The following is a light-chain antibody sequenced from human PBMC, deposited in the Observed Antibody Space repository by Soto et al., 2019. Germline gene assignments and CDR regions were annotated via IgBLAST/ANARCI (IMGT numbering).Light chain of an antibody. CDR2: GAS. CDR3: QQYARSPIT. CDR1: QSVSSSY. V-gene: IGKV3-20*01. Sequence: EIVLTQSPGTLSLSPGERATLSCGASQSVSSSYLAWYQQGPGQAPRLLIYGASDRASGIPDRFSGIGSGTDFTLTISRLEPEDVAVYYCQQYARSPITFGQGTRLELK. J-gene: IGKJ5*01.